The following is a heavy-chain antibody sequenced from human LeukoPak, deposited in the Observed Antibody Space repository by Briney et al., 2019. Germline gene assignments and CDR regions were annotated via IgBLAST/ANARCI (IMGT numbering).Heavy chain of an antibody. CDR3: AKEGPDIVAPPDY. V-gene: IGHV3-23*01. J-gene: IGHJ4*02. CDR1: GFTFSSYS. D-gene: IGHD5-12*01. Sequence: GGSLRLSCAASGFTFSSYSINWVRQAPGEGLEWVSAISGSGGSTYYADSVKGRFTISRDNSKNTLYLQMNSLRAEDTAVYYCAKEGPDIVAPPDYWGQGTLVTVSS. CDR2: ISGSGGST.